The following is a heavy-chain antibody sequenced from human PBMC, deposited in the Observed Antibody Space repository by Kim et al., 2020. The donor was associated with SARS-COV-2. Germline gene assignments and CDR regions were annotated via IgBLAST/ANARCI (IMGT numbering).Heavy chain of an antibody. V-gene: IGHV4-31*03. CDR3: ARDDGGDSSGYDYYYYGMDV. D-gene: IGHD3-22*01. J-gene: IGHJ6*02. Sequence: SETLSLTCTVSGGSISSGGYYWSWIRQHPGKGLEWIGYIYYSGSTYYNPSLKSRVTISVDTSKNQFSLKLSSVTAADTAVYYCARDDGGDSSGYDYYYYGMDVWGQGTTVTVSS. CDR1: GGSISSGGYY. CDR2: IYYSGST.